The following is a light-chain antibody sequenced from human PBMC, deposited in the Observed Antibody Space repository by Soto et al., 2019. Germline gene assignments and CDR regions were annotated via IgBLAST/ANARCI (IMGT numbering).Light chain of an antibody. CDR1: QSVSSN. CDR2: GAS. J-gene: IGKJ1*01. V-gene: IGKV3-15*01. CDR3: QQYNNWPPSWT. Sequence: EIVMTQSPATLSVSPGERATLSCRASQSVSSNFAWSQQKPGQAPRLLIHGASTRATGIPARFSGSGSGTEFTLTISSRQSEDFAVYSGQQYNNWPPSWTGGQGTKVEIK.